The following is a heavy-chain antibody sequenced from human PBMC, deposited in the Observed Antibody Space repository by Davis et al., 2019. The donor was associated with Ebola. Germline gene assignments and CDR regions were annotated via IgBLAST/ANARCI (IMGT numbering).Heavy chain of an antibody. CDR2: IWYDGSNK. Sequence: GESLKISCAASGFTFSSYAMHWVRQAPGKGLEWVAVIWYDGSNKYYADSVKGRFTISRDNSKNTLYLQMNSLRAEDTAVYYCARDLTMIVVVPGIWGQGTMVTVSS. CDR3: ARDLTMIVVVPGI. CDR1: GFTFSSYA. V-gene: IGHV3-33*08. J-gene: IGHJ3*02. D-gene: IGHD3-22*01.